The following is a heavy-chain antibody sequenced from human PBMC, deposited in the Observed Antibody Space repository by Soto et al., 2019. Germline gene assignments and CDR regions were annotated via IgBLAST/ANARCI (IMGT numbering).Heavy chain of an antibody. CDR3: ARDRYDIVVDYYYYGMDV. J-gene: IGHJ6*02. CDR1: GFTFSSYA. V-gene: IGHV3-30-3*01. Sequence: GGSLRLSCAASGFTFSSYAMHWVRQAPGKGLEWVAVISYDGSNKYYADSVKGRFTISRDNSKNTLYLQMNSLRAEDTAVYYCARDRYDIVVDYYYYGMDVWGQGTTVTVSS. D-gene: IGHD2-2*01. CDR2: ISYDGSNK.